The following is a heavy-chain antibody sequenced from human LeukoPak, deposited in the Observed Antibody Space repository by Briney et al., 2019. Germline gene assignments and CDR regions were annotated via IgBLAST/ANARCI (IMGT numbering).Heavy chain of an antibody. D-gene: IGHD1-1*01. Sequence: SETLSLTCTVSGGSISSYYWSWIRQPPGKGLEWIGFIYYSGSTNYNPSLKSRVTISVDTSKNQFSLRVSSVTAADAAVYYCARENWIDGFDYWGQGTLVTVSS. J-gene: IGHJ4*02. CDR1: GGSISSYY. CDR2: IYYSGST. V-gene: IGHV4-59*01. CDR3: ARENWIDGFDY.